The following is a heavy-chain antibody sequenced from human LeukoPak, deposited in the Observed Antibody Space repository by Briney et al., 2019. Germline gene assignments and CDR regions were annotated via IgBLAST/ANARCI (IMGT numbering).Heavy chain of an antibody. CDR1: GGSISSYY. CDR3: ARAPQYCSSTSCPRDAFDI. D-gene: IGHD2-2*01. Sequence: SETLSLTCTVSGGSISSYYWSWIRQPPEKGLEWIGYIYYSGSTNYNPSLKGRVTISLDTSKNQFSLKLSSVTAADTAVYYCARAPQYCSSTSCPRDAFDIWGQGTMVTVSS. CDR2: IYYSGST. J-gene: IGHJ3*02. V-gene: IGHV4-59*01.